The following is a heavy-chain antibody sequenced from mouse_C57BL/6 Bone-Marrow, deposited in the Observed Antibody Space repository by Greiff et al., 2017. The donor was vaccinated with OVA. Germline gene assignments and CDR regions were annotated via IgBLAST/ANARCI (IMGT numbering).Heavy chain of an antibody. J-gene: IGHJ3*01. Sequence: QVQLKQSGAELASPGASVTLSCKASGYTFTDHIMNWVKKRPGQGLEWIGMIYPVSGESNYNQKLLGKATFSVDRSSSTVYVVLNSLTSEDPAVYYCGITPEGFAYWGQGTLVTVSA. CDR2: IYPVSGES. V-gene: IGHV1-11*01. D-gene: IGHD1-1*01. CDR3: GITPEGFAY. CDR1: GYTFTDHI.